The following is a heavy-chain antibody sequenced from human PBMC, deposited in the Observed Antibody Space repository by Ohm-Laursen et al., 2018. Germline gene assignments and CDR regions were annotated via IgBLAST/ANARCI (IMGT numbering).Heavy chain of an antibody. CDR2: IFYSGST. CDR3: ARGVLGAPTPFDY. Sequence: SDTLSLTCTVSGGSISSYYWNWIRQPPGKGLEWIGYIFYSGSTNYNPSLKSRVTFSVDTSKNQFSLKLSSVTAADTAVYSCARGVLGAPTPFDYWGQGILVTVSS. J-gene: IGHJ4*02. V-gene: IGHV4-59*07. CDR1: GGSISSYY. D-gene: IGHD4/OR15-4a*01.